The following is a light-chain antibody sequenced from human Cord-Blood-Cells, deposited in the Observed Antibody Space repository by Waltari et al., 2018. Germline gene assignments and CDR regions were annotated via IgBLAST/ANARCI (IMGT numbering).Light chain of an antibody. CDR2: AAS. V-gene: IGKV1-39*01. CDR3: LQSYSTPRLT. Sequence: DIQMTQSPSSLSASVGDRVTITCRASQSISSYFNWYQQKPGKAPKLLIYAASSLQSGVTARLSGSGSRTDLTLTISSLQPADFATYYCLQSYSTPRLTFGGGNKVEIK. CDR1: QSISSY. J-gene: IGKJ4*01.